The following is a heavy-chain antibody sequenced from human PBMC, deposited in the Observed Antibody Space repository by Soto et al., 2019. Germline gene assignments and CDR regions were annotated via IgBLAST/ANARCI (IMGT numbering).Heavy chain of an antibody. CDR1: GYTFTSYD. D-gene: IGHD6-19*01. V-gene: IGHV1-8*01. CDR2: MNPNTGNS. CDR3: ARRGETNGWYCLGADKYYFDF. Sequence: ASVKVSCKASGYTFTSYDIYWVRQATGQGLEWMGWMNPNTGNSAYAQKFQGRVTVTSDTSINTVHMELSSLRSEDTAVYYCARRGETNGWYCLGADKYYFDFWGQGTLVTVSS. J-gene: IGHJ4*02.